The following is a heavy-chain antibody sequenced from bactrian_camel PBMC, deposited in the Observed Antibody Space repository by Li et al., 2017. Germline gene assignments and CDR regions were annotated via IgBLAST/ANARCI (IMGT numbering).Heavy chain of an antibody. CDR2: IDDDDTT. Sequence: HVQLVESGGGSVRAGESLRLSCTASGDNIRSYCMGWLRQVPGKQRELIGTIDDDDTTRYRDPGKGRFTISLDNADNTLALQMDRLEPDDTAMYYCAADISYGGSWCLTHLQKRLGYRDNYWGQGTQVTVS. CDR1: GDNIRSYC. CDR3: AADISYGGSWCLTHLQKRLGYRDNY. J-gene: IGHJ4*01. V-gene: IGHV3S53*01. D-gene: IGHD6*01.